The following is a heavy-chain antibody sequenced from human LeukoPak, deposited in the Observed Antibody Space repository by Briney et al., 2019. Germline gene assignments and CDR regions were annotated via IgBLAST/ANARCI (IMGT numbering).Heavy chain of an antibody. J-gene: IGHJ6*03. CDR3: ARGDSTRRDYYYYYYMHV. Sequence: GGSLRLSCAASGFTFDDYGMSWVRQAPGKGLEWVSGINWNGGSTVYADSVKGRFTISRDNAKNSLYLQMNSLRAEDTALYYCARGDSTRRDYYYYYYMHVWGKGTPVTVSS. V-gene: IGHV3-20*04. CDR1: GFTFDDYG. CDR2: INWNGGST. D-gene: IGHD6-13*01.